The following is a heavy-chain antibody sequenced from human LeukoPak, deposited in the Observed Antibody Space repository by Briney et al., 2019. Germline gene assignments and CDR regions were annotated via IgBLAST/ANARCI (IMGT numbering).Heavy chain of an antibody. J-gene: IGHJ5*02. Sequence: GGSLRLSCAASGFTFSSYAMSWVRQAPGKGLEWVSSISDSGGSTYSADSVKGRFTISRDNSKNTLSLQMTSLRAEDTALYYCARSLRWFDPWGQGTLVTVSS. V-gene: IGHV3-23*01. CDR2: ISDSGGST. CDR1: GFTFSSYA. CDR3: ARSLRWFDP.